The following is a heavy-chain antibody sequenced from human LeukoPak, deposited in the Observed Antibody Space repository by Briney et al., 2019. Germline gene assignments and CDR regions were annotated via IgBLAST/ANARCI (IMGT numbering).Heavy chain of an antibody. Sequence: SETLSLTCTVSGGSISSNSYYWGWIRQSPGKGLEWIGTIYYSGSTYYSPSLKSRVTISVDTSKNQFSLRLSSVTAADTAMYYCARQETYYYDTSGYFQSVDYWGQGTLVTVSS. D-gene: IGHD3-22*01. CDR1: GGSISSNSYY. CDR3: ARQETYYYDTSGYFQSVDY. CDR2: IYYSGST. V-gene: IGHV4-39*07. J-gene: IGHJ4*02.